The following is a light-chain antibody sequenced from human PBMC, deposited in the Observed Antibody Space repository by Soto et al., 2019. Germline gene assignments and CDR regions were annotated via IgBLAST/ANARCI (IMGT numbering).Light chain of an antibody. J-gene: IGKJ1*01. Sequence: DIQMTQSPSTLSASVGHSVTITCRASQTISNWLAWYQQKPGKAPKLLIYDASSLESGVPSRFGGSGSGTEFTLTISSLQPDDFSTYYCQQYNDYPWTFGQGTKVDIK. CDR3: QQYNDYPWT. CDR1: QTISNW. V-gene: IGKV1-5*01. CDR2: DAS.